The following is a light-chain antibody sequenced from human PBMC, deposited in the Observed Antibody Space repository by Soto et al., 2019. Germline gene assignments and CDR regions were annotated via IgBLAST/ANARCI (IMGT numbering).Light chain of an antibody. V-gene: IGKV1-6*01. Sequence: AIQMTQSPSSLSASVGDRVTITCRASQGIGIDLGWYQQKPGKAPKLLIYAAYSLQSGVPARFSGSGSGTEFTLTITSLQPEDFATYYCLQDYNYPRTFGQGTKLEIK. CDR2: AAY. CDR3: LQDYNYPRT. CDR1: QGIGID. J-gene: IGKJ2*01.